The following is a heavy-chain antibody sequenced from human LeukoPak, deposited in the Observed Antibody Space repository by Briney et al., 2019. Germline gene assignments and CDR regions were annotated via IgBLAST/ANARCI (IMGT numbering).Heavy chain of an antibody. J-gene: IGHJ4*02. Sequence: GGSLRLSCAASGFTFSTSARGWVRQAPGKGLEWVSSIKGGGGDPFYADSVKGRFTISRDNSKHRLFRQLNSVREDDSGVYYCAKGGRDFNPFYLWGQGTLVTVSS. CDR3: AKGGRDFNPFYL. V-gene: IGHV3-23*01. CDR2: IKGGGGDP. CDR1: GFTFSTSA.